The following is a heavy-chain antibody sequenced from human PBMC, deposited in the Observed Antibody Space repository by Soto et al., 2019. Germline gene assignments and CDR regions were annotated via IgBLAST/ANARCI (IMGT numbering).Heavy chain of an antibody. J-gene: IGHJ4*02. Sequence: QVQLVQSGAEVKKPGSSVKVSCKASGGTFSSYAISWVRQAPGQGLEWMGDIIPMFGTANYAQKFQDRVTITADESTSSGSMELSGRRSEDTAVYYCARSDASRDFDYWGQGTLVTVSS. V-gene: IGHV1-69*12. D-gene: IGHD2-2*01. CDR3: ARSDASRDFDY. CDR2: IIPMFGTA. CDR1: GGTFSSYA.